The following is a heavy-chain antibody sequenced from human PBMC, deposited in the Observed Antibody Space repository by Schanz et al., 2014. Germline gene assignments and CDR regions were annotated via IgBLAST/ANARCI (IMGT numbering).Heavy chain of an antibody. J-gene: IGHJ3*02. Sequence: EVHLLESGGGLVPPGGSLRLSCAASGFGFSSYSMNWVRQAPGRGLEWVSSISTSGTYMYIADSLKGRLTISRDDAKKSMYLQMNNLRAEDTAVYYCARKMKLGVYGGKGHDSLDIWGQGTMVTVSS. D-gene: IGHD4-17*01. CDR2: ISTSGTYM. CDR3: ARKMKLGVYGGKGHDSLDI. CDR1: GFGFSSYS. V-gene: IGHV3-21*01.